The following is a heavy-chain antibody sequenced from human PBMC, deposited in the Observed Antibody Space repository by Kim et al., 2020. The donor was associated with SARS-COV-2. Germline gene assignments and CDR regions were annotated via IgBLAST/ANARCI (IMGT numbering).Heavy chain of an antibody. J-gene: IGHJ5*02. CDR1: GGSFSGYY. CDR2: INHSGST. CDR3: ARGVYSGSYHNWFDP. D-gene: IGHD1-26*01. V-gene: IGHV4-34*01. Sequence: SETLSLTCAVYGGSFSGYYWSWIRQPPGKGLEWIGEINHSGSTNYNPSLKSRVTISVDTSKNQFSLKLSSVTAADTAVYYCARGVYSGSYHNWFDPWGQGTLVTVSS.